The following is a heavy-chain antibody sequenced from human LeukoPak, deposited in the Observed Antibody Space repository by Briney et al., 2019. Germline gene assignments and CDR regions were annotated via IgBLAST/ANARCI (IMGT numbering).Heavy chain of an antibody. J-gene: IGHJ5*02. CDR1: GYTFTSYD. D-gene: IGHD6-13*01. CDR2: MNPNSGNT. V-gene: IGHV1-8*01. Sequence: WASVKVSCKASGYTFTSYDINWVRQATGQGLEWMGWMNPNSGNTGYAQKFQGRVTMTRNTSISTAYMELSSLRSEDTAVYYCAKASAAAGTEEFDPWGQGTLVTVSS. CDR3: AKASAAAGTEEFDP.